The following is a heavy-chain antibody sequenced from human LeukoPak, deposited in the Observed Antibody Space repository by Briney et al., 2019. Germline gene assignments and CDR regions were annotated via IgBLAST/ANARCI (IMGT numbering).Heavy chain of an antibody. CDR2: IIPIFGTA. CDR3: ARAGVGATRNWFDP. D-gene: IGHD1-26*01. CDR1: GGTFSSYA. J-gene: IGHJ5*02. V-gene: IGHV1-69*13. Sequence: SVKVSCKASGGTFSSYAISWVRQAPGQGLEWMGGIIPIFGTANYAQKFQGRVTITADESTSAAYMELSSLRSEDTAVYYCARAGVGATRNWFDPWGQGALVTVSS.